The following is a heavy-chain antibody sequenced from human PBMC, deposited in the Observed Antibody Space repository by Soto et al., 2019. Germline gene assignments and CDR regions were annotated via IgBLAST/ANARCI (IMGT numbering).Heavy chain of an antibody. J-gene: IGHJ5*02. CDR1: GYTFTNYW. CDR3: AKTYYYDSAGYYAPFDP. V-gene: IGHV5-10-1*01. CDR2: IDPTDSYT. Sequence: GESLKISCKGSGYTFTNYWINWVRQVPGKGLEWMGRIDPTDSYTNYSPSFQGRVTISVDKSINTAYLQWSSLKASDTAMYYCAKTYYYDSAGYYAPFDPWGQGTLVTVSS. D-gene: IGHD3-22*01.